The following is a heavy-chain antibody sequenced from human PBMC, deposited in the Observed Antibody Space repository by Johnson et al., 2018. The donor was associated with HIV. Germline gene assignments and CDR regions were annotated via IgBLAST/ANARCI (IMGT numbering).Heavy chain of an antibody. D-gene: IGHD2-2*01. Sequence: VQLVESGGGVVRPGGSLRLSCATSGFTFDDYGMSWVRQAPGKGLEWVSGINWNGGSTGYADSVKGRFTISRDNAKHSLYLQMNSLRAEDTALYYCARWVGDIVVVPAAADAFDIWGQGTMVTVSS. V-gene: IGHV3-20*04. J-gene: IGHJ3*02. CDR2: INWNGGST. CDR3: ARWVGDIVVVPAAADAFDI. CDR1: GFTFDDYG.